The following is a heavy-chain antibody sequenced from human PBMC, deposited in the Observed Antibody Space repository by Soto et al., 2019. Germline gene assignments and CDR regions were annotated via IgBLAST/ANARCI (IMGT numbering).Heavy chain of an antibody. J-gene: IGHJ2*01. Sequence: GGSLRLSCTASGFIFDNHAMHWVRQAPGKGLEWVAGVTWNSVATGYADSVKGRFTISRDNAKNSLYLQMNRLSAEDTAVYFCVKEGGMKYFDFWGRGTVVTVS. CDR3: VKEGGMKYFDF. CDR2: VTWNSVAT. V-gene: IGHV3-9*01. CDR1: GFIFDNHA. D-gene: IGHD3-16*01.